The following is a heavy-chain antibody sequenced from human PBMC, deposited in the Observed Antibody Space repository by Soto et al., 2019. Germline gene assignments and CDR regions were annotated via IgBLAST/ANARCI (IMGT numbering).Heavy chain of an antibody. J-gene: IGHJ4*02. V-gene: IGHV3-33*01. CDR3: AREQWDCSSTSCSFDY. CDR2: IWYDGSNK. CDR1: GFTFSSYG. Sequence: GGSLRLSCAASGFTFSSYGMHWVRQAPGKGLEWVAVIWYDGSNKYYADSVKGRFTISRDNSKNTLYLQMNSLRAEDTAVYYCAREQWDCSSTSCSFDYWGQGTLVTVSS. D-gene: IGHD2-2*01.